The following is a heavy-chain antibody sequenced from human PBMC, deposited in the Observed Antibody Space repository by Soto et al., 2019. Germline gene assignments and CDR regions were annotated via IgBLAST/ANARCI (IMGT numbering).Heavy chain of an antibody. CDR3: ARNTLRWQHVIDY. D-gene: IGHD4-17*01. Sequence: SETLSLTYIVSGGSISSSSYYWGWIRQPPGKGLEWIGNIYYSGSTYYNPSLKSRVTISVDTSKNQSPLKLSSVTAADTAVYYCARNTLRWQHVIDYWGQGTLVTVSS. J-gene: IGHJ4*02. CDR1: GGSISSSSYY. V-gene: IGHV4-39*01. CDR2: IYYSGST.